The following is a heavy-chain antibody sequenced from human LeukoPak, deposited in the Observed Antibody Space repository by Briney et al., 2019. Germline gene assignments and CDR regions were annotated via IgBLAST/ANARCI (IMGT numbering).Heavy chain of an antibody. V-gene: IGHV3-23*01. Sequence: PGGSLRLSCAASGFTFSSYAMSWVRQAPGKGLEWVSAISGSGGSTYYADSVKGRFTISRDNSKNTLYLQMNSLRAEDTAVYYCAKDEGAGYCSGGSCYNAFDIWGQGTMVTVSS. CDR1: GFTFSSYA. CDR2: ISGSGGST. D-gene: IGHD2-15*01. CDR3: AKDEGAGYCSGGSCYNAFDI. J-gene: IGHJ3*02.